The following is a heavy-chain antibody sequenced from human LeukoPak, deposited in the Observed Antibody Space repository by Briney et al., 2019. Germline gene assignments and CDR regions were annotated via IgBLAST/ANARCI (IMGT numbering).Heavy chain of an antibody. CDR2: IRYDGSNK. CDR3: AKDGAGDYYYFDY. CDR1: GFTFSSYG. D-gene: IGHD4-17*01. V-gene: IGHV3-30*02. Sequence: GGSWRLSCAASGFTFSSYGMHWVRQAPAKGLEWVAFIRYDGSNKYYADSVKGRFTISRDNSKNTLYLQMNSLRAEDTAVYYCAKDGAGDYYYFDYWGQGTLVTVSS. J-gene: IGHJ4*02.